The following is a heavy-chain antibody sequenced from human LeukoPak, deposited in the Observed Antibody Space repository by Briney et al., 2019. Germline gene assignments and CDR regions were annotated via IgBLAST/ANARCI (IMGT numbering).Heavy chain of an antibody. CDR2: IYYSGSS. CDR3: ASWSGYDAY. Sequence: SETLSLTCTVSGDSISSGDYYWNWIRQPPGKGLEWIGYIYYSGSSNYNPALKSRVTIPVDTSKNQFSLNLSSVTAADTAVYYCASWSGYDAYWGQGTLVTVSS. CDR1: GDSISSGDYY. V-gene: IGHV4-30-4*01. J-gene: IGHJ4*02. D-gene: IGHD3-3*01.